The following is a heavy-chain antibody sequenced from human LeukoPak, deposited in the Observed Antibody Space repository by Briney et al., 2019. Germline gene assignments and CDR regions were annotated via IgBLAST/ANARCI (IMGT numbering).Heavy chain of an antibody. CDR3: TRDGGSFCDFDY. V-gene: IGHV3-64*02. J-gene: IGHJ4*02. CDR2: INTDGRIT. Sequence: GGSLRLSCVASGFSFRNFAIHLVRQAPGKGLEYVSVINTDGRITYYADSVKGRFTISRDNSKNTVYLQMGSLRGEDMAVYYCTRDGGSFCDFDYWGQGALVTVSS. CDR1: GFSFRNFA. D-gene: IGHD1-26*01.